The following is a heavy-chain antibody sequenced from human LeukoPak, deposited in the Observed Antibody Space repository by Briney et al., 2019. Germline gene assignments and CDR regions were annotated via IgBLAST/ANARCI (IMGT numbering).Heavy chain of an antibody. CDR1: GGSISSSSYY. Sequence: SETLSLTCTVSGGSISSSSYYWGWIRQPPGKGLEWIGSIYYSGSTYYNPSLKSRVTISVDTSKNQFSLKLSSVTAADTAVYYCARPHYDILTGYPDYFDCWGQGTLVTVSS. D-gene: IGHD3-9*01. CDR2: IYYSGST. CDR3: ARPHYDILTGYPDYFDC. J-gene: IGHJ4*02. V-gene: IGHV4-39*07.